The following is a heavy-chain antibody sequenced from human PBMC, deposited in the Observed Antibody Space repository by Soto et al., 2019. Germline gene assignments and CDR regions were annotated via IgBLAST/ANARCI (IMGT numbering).Heavy chain of an antibody. D-gene: IGHD3-10*01. Sequence: QITLKESGPTLLKPTQTLTLTCTFSGFSLSTSAVVVDWIRQPPEKALEWLALIYGDDDKRYSPSLKSRLTLTKDTSTNPVVLTMPNMAPVDTATSFCTHSLTMVLGHVLESFQHWGQGTLLTVSS. V-gene: IGHV2-5*02. CDR1: GFSLSTSAVV. CDR3: THSLTMVLGHVLESFQH. CDR2: IYGDDDK. J-gene: IGHJ1*01.